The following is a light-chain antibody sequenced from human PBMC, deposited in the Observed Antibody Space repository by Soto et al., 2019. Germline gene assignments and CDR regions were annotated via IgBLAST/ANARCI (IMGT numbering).Light chain of an antibody. CDR2: AAS. V-gene: IGKV1-39*01. CDR1: QTINNY. Sequence: DIQMTQSPSSLSASVGDRVTITCRASQTINNYLNWYQQKPGKAPKLLIYAASSLQSGVPSRFSGSGSGTDFNLTISSLQAEDSATYFCQESITAPLTFGGGTKVEVK. J-gene: IGKJ4*01. CDR3: QESITAPLT.